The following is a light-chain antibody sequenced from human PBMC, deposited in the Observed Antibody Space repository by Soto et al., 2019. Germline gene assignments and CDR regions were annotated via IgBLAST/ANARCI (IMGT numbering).Light chain of an antibody. CDR2: GAS. J-gene: IGKJ4*02. CDR1: QSVSSNY. Sequence: EMVLTQSPGTLSLSPGDRATLSCRASQSVSSNYLTWYQQKPGQAPRLLIYGASSRATGIPDRFSGSWSGTDVTLTIIRREPSDFSEDYCQQYDNPPPRTFGGGTRVEIK. CDR3: QQYDNPPPRT. V-gene: IGKV3-20*01.